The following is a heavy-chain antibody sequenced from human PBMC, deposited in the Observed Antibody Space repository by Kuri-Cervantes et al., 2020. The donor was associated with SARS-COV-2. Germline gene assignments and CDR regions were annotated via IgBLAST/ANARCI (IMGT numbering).Heavy chain of an antibody. CDR3: AREDIVVVPAYYDDAFDI. CDR1: GYTSTSYY. J-gene: IGHJ3*02. V-gene: IGHV1-46*01. CDR2: INPSGGST. D-gene: IGHD2-2*01. Sequence: ASVKVSCKASGYTSTSYYMHWVRQAPGQGLEWMGIINPSGGSTSYAQKFQGRVTMTRDTSTSTVYMELSSLRSEDTAAYYCAREDIVVVPAYYDDAFDIWGQGTMVTVSS.